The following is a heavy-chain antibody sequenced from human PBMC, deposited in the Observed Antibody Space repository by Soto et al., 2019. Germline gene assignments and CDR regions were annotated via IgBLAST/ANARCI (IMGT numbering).Heavy chain of an antibody. Sequence: QVQLLQYGAELKKPGSSVKVSCEASGGSFISDSFTWVRQAPGQGLEWMGRIIPIQGKANYALKFQDIVTICADRSTRTAYMELRSLRHEDTVVYYCANSLLFVDHAYMYVWGKGTTVTVSS. D-gene: IGHD2-21*01. CDR3: ANSLLFVDHAYMYV. CDR2: IIPIQGKA. V-gene: IGHV1-69*02. J-gene: IGHJ6*03. CDR1: GGSFISDS.